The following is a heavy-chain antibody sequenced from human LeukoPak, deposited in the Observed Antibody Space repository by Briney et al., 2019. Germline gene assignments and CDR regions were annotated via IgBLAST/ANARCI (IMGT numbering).Heavy chain of an antibody. D-gene: IGHD2-21*02. V-gene: IGHV3-7*01. J-gene: IGHJ4*02. CDR2: IKEDGSEK. CDR1: GFIFSSHW. Sequence: GGSLRLSCAASGFIFSSHWMSWVRQAPGKGLEWVANIKEDGSEKYSVDSVKGRFTISRDNAKNALYLQMNSLRVEDTAVYYCARDSPFTASTFDYWGQGTLVTVSS. CDR3: ARDSPFTASTFDY.